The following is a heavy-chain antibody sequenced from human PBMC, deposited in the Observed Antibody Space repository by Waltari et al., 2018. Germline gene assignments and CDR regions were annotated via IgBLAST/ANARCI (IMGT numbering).Heavy chain of an antibody. Sequence: QVQLVQSGAEVKKPGAYVKVSCKASGYTFTSYDINWVRQAPGQGLEWMGWMNPNSGNTGYAQKFQGRVTMTRNTSISTAYMELSSLRSEDTAVYYCATQAYCGGDCYFNYWGQGTLVTVSS. CDR1: GYTFTSYD. CDR2: MNPNSGNT. V-gene: IGHV1-8*01. CDR3: ATQAYCGGDCYFNY. J-gene: IGHJ4*02. D-gene: IGHD2-21*01.